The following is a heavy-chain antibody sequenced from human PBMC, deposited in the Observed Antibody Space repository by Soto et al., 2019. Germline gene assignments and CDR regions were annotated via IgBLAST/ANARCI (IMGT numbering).Heavy chain of an antibody. CDR2: ISYDGSNK. D-gene: IGHD6-6*01. Sequence: QVQLVESGGGVVQPGRSLRLSCAASGFTFSSYAMHWVRQAPGKGLEWVAVISYDGSNKYYADSVKGRFTISRDNSKNTLYLQMNSLRGEDTAVYYCARGAWGYSSSSGPFDIWGQGTMVTVSS. J-gene: IGHJ3*02. CDR3: ARGAWGYSSSSGPFDI. V-gene: IGHV3-30-3*01. CDR1: GFTFSSYA.